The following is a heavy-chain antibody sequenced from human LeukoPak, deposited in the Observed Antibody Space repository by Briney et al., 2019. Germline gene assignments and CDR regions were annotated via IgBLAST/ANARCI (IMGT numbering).Heavy chain of an antibody. V-gene: IGHV4-38-2*02. D-gene: IGHD6-19*01. CDR3: ARNASSGFFND. CDR1: GFFITNNNY. CDR2: IHHSGNRFETGST. Sequence: SETLSLTCTVSGFFITNNNYWGWIRPSPGKGLEWMGSIHHSGNRFETGSTHYNPSFRGRISVSADPSNNQFSLTLRSVTAADTGVYFCARNASSGFFNDWSQGTLVTVSS. J-gene: IGHJ1*01.